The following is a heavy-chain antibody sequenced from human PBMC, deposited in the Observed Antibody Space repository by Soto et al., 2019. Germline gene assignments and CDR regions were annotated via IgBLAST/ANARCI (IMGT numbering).Heavy chain of an antibody. CDR2: IYHSGST. CDR3: ARGKAAAGYYYYYGMDV. V-gene: IGHV4-30-2*01. D-gene: IGHD6-13*01. CDR1: GGSISSGGYS. J-gene: IGHJ6*02. Sequence: PSETLSLTCAVSGGSISSGGYSWSWIRQPPGKGLEWIGYIYHSGSTYYNPSLKSRVTISVDTSKNQFSLKLSSVTAADTAVYYCARGKAAAGYYYYYGMDVWGQGTTVTVSS.